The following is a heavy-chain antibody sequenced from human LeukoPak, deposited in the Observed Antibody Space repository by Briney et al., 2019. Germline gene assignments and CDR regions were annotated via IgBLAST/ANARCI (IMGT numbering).Heavy chain of an antibody. Sequence: GGPLRLPCAASGFIFRSYDMHWVRQATGKGLEWVSAIHSPDDTHYAGSVKGRVTISRDNAENSVYLQLNSLRAGDTAVYYCVRGQCSSSGCSTRVSGLDVWGQGTVVTVFS. J-gene: IGHJ3*01. V-gene: IGHV3-13*01. CDR3: VRGQCSSSGCSTRVSGLDV. CDR1: GFIFRSYD. CDR2: IHSPDDT. D-gene: IGHD2-2*01.